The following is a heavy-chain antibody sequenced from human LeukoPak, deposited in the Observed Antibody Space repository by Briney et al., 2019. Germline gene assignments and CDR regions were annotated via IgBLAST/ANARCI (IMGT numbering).Heavy chain of an antibody. V-gene: IGHV4-59*08. D-gene: IGHD3-3*01. CDR2: IYYTGIT. Sequence: PSETLSLTCAVYGGSLNGHYWSWIRQSPVKGLEWIGYIYYTGITNYNPSLKSRVTISVDTSKNQFSLKLTSVTAADTAVYYCARHYVGYGVLEYWGHGSLVTVSS. J-gene: IGHJ4*01. CDR1: GGSLNGHY. CDR3: ARHYVGYGVLEY.